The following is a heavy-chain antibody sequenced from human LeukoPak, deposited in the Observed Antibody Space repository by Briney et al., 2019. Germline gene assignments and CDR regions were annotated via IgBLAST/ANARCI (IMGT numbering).Heavy chain of an antibody. CDR3: ARGAQLPFYYYYYGMDV. J-gene: IGHJ6*02. Sequence: ASVKVSCRASGGTFISYAISWVRQAPGQGLEWMGGIIPIFGTANYAQKFQGRVTITADESTSTAYMELSSLRSEDTAVYYCARGAQLPFYYYYYGMDVWGQGTTVTVSS. CDR2: IIPIFGTA. V-gene: IGHV1-69*13. CDR1: GGTFISYA. D-gene: IGHD2-2*01.